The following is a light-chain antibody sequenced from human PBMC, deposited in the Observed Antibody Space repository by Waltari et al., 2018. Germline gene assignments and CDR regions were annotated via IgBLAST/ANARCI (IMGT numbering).Light chain of an antibody. J-gene: IGLJ3*02. Sequence: QSVLTQPPSASGTPGQRVTISCSGSSSNIGSSSVYWYQQLPGTAPKLRIYRSHQLPSWAPHLLSDFKSGPSASLAVRGLRSEDDADYYRAAWDDSASVNWVFGGGPTLTVL. CDR3: AAWDDSASVNWV. CDR2: RSH. CDR1: SSNIGSSS. V-gene: IGLV1-47*01.